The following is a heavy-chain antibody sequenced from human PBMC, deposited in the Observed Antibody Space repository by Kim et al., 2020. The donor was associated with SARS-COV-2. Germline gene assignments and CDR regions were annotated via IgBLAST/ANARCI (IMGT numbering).Heavy chain of an antibody. CDR2: IYYSGST. CDR3: ARHEAPGDSGSYSDDYWFDP. J-gene: IGHJ5*02. CDR1: GCSISSYY. Sequence: SETLSLTCIVSGCSISSYYWSWIRQPPGKGLEWIGYIYYSGSTNYNPSLKSRVTISVDTSKNQFSLKLSSVTAADTAGYYCARHEAPGDSGSYSDDYWFDPWGQGTLVTVSS. V-gene: IGHV4-59*08. D-gene: IGHD1-26*01.